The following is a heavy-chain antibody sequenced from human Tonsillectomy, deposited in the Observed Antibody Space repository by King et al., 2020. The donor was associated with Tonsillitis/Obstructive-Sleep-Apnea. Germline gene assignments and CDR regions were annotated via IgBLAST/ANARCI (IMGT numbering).Heavy chain of an antibody. J-gene: IGHJ4*02. V-gene: IGHV5-51*01. CDR3: ARPLVLSGGRSTRDY. D-gene: IGHD2-15*01. CDR2: IYPGDSDT. CDR1: GYSFTSSW. Sequence: EAQLVQSGAEVKKPGESLKISCKGSGYSFTSSWIGWVRQMPGKGLEWMGIIYPGDSDTKYSPSFQGQVTISVDKSVSTAYLQWSSLKASDTAMYYCARPLVLSGGRSTRDYWGQGTLVTVTS.